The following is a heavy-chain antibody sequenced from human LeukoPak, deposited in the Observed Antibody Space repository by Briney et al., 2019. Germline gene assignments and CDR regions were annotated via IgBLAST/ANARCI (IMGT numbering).Heavy chain of an antibody. CDR3: VKESTTYYDILTGYYTPYYFDY. CDR1: GFTFSSYA. V-gene: IGHV3-30*14. D-gene: IGHD3-9*01. Sequence: PGGSLRLSCAASGFTFSSYAMHWVRQAPGKGLEWVAVISYDGSNKYYADSVKGRFTISRDNSKNTLYLQMSSLRAEDTAVYYCVKESTTYYDILTGYYTPYYFDYWGQGTLVTVSS. J-gene: IGHJ4*02. CDR2: ISYDGSNK.